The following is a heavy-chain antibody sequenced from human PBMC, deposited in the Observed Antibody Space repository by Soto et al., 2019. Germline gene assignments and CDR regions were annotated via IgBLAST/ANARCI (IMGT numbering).Heavy chain of an antibody. Sequence: GGSLRLSCAASAFTFSSYGMHWVRQAPGKGLEWVAVISYDGRNKYYADSVKGRFTISRDNSKKTLYVQMNSLRAEDTAVYYCAKDVVVEDRRSSPTRRMDVWGQGTTVTVSS. D-gene: IGHD6-6*01. J-gene: IGHJ6*02. CDR2: ISYDGRNK. CDR3: AKDVVVEDRRSSPTRRMDV. V-gene: IGHV3-30*18. CDR1: AFTFSSYG.